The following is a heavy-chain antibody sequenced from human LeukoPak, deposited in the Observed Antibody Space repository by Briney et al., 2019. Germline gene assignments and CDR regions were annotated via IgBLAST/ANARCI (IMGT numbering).Heavy chain of an antibody. CDR1: GDSIRSYY. CDR3: ASGRPLGFDY. Sequence: PSETLSLTCTVSGDSIRSYYWTWIRQPRGKGLEWIGYIYYSGTTNYNPCLKSRVTISLDTSKNQFSLKLSSVTAADTAVYYCASGRPLGFDYWGQGTLVTVSS. CDR2: IYYSGTT. D-gene: IGHD1-26*01. J-gene: IGHJ4*02. V-gene: IGHV4-59*01.